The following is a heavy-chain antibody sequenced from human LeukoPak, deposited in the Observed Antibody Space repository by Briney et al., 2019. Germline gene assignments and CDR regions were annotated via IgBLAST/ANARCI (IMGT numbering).Heavy chain of an antibody. CDR2: MSYAGSKY. J-gene: IGHJ4*02. D-gene: IGHD4-23*01. CDR3: AKDRDYGGNSRLGLVY. CDR1: GFTFSTSA. Sequence: GGSLTLSFTSSGFTFSTSALHWLRQAPGKGLEGVALMSYAGSKYFFAGCVKGRLTVSRDIAKTTLSLQMNSLRAEDTAVYLCAKDRDYGGNSRLGLVYWGQGTLVTVSS. V-gene: IGHV3-30*18.